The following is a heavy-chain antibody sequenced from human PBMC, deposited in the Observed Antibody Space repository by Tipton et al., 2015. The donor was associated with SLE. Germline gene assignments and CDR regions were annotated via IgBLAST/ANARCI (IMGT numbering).Heavy chain of an antibody. CDR2: IYTSGST. J-gene: IGHJ3*02. CDR3: ARDCGIVGAPPFAFNI. V-gene: IGHV4-61*02. CDR1: GGSISSGSYY. Sequence: TLSLTCTVSGGSISSGSYYWSWIRQPAGKGLEWIGRIYTSGSTNYNPSLKSRVTISVDTSKNQFSLKLSSVTAADTAVYYCARDCGIVGAPPFAFNIWGHGTMVTVSS. D-gene: IGHD1-26*01.